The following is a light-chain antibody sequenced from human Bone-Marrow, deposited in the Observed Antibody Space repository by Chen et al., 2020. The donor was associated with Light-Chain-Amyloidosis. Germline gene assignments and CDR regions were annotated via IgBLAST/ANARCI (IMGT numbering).Light chain of an antibody. CDR1: SSDVGGDNH. CDR3: SSYTITNTLV. CDR2: EVT. Sequence: QSALTQPASASGSPGQSITISCTGTSSDVGGDNHVTWYQQHPDKAPKILIYEVTNRPSWVPDRFSGSKSDNTASLTISGLQTEDEADYFCSSYTITNTLVFGSGTRVTVL. V-gene: IGLV2-14*01. J-gene: IGLJ1*01.